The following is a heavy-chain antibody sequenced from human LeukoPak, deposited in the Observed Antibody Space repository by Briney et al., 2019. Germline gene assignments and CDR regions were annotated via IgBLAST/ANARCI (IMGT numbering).Heavy chain of an antibody. Sequence: GGSLRLSCAASGFTFSNHGMHWVRQAPGKGLEWVANIWYDGSQEYYADTVKGRFTISRDISKNTLYLQMNSLRAEDTAVYYCARDFRWWRYWGQGTLVTVSS. CDR3: ARDFRWWRY. CDR1: GFTFSNHG. CDR2: IWYDGSQE. V-gene: IGHV3-33*01. J-gene: IGHJ4*02. D-gene: IGHD2-8*02.